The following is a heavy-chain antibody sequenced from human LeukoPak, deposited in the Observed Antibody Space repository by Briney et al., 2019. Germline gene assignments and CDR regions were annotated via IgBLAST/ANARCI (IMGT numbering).Heavy chain of an antibody. CDR3: ARVVVRGVIIS. J-gene: IGHJ3*01. D-gene: IGHD3-10*01. CDR2: MNPNSGNT. CDR1: EYTFTSYD. V-gene: IGHV1-8*01. Sequence: ASVKVSCTASEYTFTSYDINWVRQATGQGLEWMGWMNPNSGNTGYAQKFQGRVTMTRNTSISTANMELSSLRSEDTAVYYCARVVVRGVIISWGQGTMVTVSS.